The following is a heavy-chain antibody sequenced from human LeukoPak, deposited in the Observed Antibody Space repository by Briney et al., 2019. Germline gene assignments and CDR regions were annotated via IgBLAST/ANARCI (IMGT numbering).Heavy chain of an antibody. J-gene: IGHJ4*02. CDR2: ISPYNGNT. V-gene: IGHV1-18*01. CDR1: GYTFTNYG. Sequence: ASVKVSCKASGYTFTNYGFSWVRQAPGQGLEWMRWISPYNGNTNFAPKLQGRVTMTTDTPTRTAYMELRSLRSDDTAVYYCARVNLRAFDFWGQGTLVTVSS. CDR3: ARVNLRAFDF.